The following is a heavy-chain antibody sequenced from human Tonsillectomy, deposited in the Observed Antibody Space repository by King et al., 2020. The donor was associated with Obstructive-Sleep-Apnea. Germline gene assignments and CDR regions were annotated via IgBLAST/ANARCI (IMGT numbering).Heavy chain of an antibody. Sequence: QLQESCPGLAKPSETLSLTCTISGYYISNGYSCGWIRQPPGKGLECLGNIYQSWRTHYNPSLKSRVTISVDVSQNHFSLTLTSVTAADTAVYYCARPRGSGWFDPWGQGALVTVSS. V-gene: IGHV4-38-2*02. CDR3: ARPRGSGWFDP. CDR1: GYYISNGYS. CDR2: IYQSWRT. J-gene: IGHJ5*02. D-gene: IGHD6-19*01.